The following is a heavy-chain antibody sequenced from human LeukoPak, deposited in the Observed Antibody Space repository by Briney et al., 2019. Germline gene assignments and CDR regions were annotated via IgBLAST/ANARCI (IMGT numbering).Heavy chain of an antibody. CDR3: ARHVVPYSSGLTGFDY. D-gene: IGHD6-19*01. J-gene: IGHJ4*02. V-gene: IGHV5-51*01. Sequence: GESLKISCKGSGYSFTNYWIGWVRQMPGKGLEWMGIIYPGDSDTRYSPSFRGQVTISADKSITTAYLQWSSLKASDTAMYYCARHVVPYSSGLTGFDYWGQGTLVTVSP. CDR1: GYSFTNYW. CDR2: IYPGDSDT.